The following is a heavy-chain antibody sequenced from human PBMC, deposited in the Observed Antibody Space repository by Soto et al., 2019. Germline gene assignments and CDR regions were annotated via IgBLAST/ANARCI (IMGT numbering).Heavy chain of an antibody. V-gene: IGHV4-34*01. Sequence: ASETLSLTCAVYGGSFSGYYWSWIRQPPGKGLEWIGEINHSGSTNYNPSLKSRVTISVDTSKNQFSLKLSSVTAADMAVYYCARGQYYGSGSYYKRARGFDYWGQGTLVTVSS. CDR1: GGSFSGYY. D-gene: IGHD3-10*01. J-gene: IGHJ4*02. CDR2: INHSGST. CDR3: ARGQYYGSGSYYKRARGFDY.